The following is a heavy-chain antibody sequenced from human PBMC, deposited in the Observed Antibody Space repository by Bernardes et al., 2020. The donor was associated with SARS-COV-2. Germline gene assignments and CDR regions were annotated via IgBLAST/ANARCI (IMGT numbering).Heavy chain of an antibody. Sequence: GGSLRLSCAASGFTFDDYAMHWVRQAPGKGLEWVSGISRNSGSIAYADSVKGRVTISRDNAKNSLYLQMNSLRAENTALYYCAKDISPVAGVIQHYYYYGMDVWGQGTTVTVSS. CDR2: ISRNSGSI. V-gene: IGHV3-9*01. D-gene: IGHD6-19*01. CDR3: AKDISPVAGVIQHYYYYGMDV. J-gene: IGHJ6*02. CDR1: GFTFDDYA.